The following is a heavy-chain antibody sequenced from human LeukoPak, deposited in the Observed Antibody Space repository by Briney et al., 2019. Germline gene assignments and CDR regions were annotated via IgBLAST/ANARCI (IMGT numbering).Heavy chain of an antibody. V-gene: IGHV4-61*02. Sequence: SETLSLTCTVSGGSISSGSYYWSWIRQPAGKGLEWIGRIYTSGSTNYNPSLKSRVTISVDTSKNQFSLKLSSVTAADTAVYYCARTSYYYDSSGYYYDWFDPWGQGTLVTVSS. D-gene: IGHD3-22*01. J-gene: IGHJ5*02. CDR1: GGSISSGSYY. CDR2: IYTSGST. CDR3: ARTSYYYDSSGYYYDWFDP.